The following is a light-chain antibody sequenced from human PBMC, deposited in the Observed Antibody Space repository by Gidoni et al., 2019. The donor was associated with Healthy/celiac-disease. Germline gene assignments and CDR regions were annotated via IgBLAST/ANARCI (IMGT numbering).Light chain of an antibody. CDR2: GSS. CDR3: QQYNYWTPLT. V-gene: IGKV3-15*01. Sequence: EVVMTQSPATLSVSPGERATLSCRASESVTNKLAWYQQKPGQAPRLLIYGSSTRATGVPARFSGSGSGTEFTLTISSLQSEDSAVYYCQQYNYWTPLTFGGGTKVEIK. CDR1: ESVTNK. J-gene: IGKJ4*01.